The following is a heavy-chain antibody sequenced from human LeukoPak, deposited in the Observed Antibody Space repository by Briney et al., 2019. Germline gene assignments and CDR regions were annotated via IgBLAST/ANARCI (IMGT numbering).Heavy chain of an antibody. Sequence: ASVKVSCKASGYTFTSYDINWVRQATGQGLEWMGWMNPNSGNTGYARKFQGGVTMTRNTSISTAYMELSSLRSEDTAVYYCARGKAARRTNWFDPWGQGTLVTVSS. D-gene: IGHD6-6*01. V-gene: IGHV1-8*01. CDR1: GYTFTSYD. CDR3: ARGKAARRTNWFDP. J-gene: IGHJ5*02. CDR2: MNPNSGNT.